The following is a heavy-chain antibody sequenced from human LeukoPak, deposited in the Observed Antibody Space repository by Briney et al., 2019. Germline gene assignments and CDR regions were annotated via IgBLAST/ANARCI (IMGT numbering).Heavy chain of an antibody. Sequence: GGSLRLSCAASGFTVSSNYMSWVRQAPGKGLEWVAIISYDGSIKYYADSVKGRFTISRDNSKNTLYLQMNSLRAEDTAVYYCAKTLSSSWYGDSWGQGTLVTVSS. D-gene: IGHD6-13*01. CDR2: ISYDGSIK. CDR1: GFTVSSNY. J-gene: IGHJ4*02. V-gene: IGHV3-30*14. CDR3: AKTLSSSWYGDS.